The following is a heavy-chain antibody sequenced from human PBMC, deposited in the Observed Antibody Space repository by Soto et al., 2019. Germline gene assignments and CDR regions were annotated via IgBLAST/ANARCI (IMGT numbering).Heavy chain of an antibody. Sequence: SETLSLTCTVSGGSISSGGYYWSWIRQHPGKGLEWIGYIYYSGSTYDNPSLKSRVTISVDTSKNQFSLKLSSVTAADTAVYYCAREQTGKQLEAANWFDPWGQGTLVTVSS. CDR3: AREQTGKQLEAANWFDP. CDR1: GGSISSGGYY. J-gene: IGHJ5*02. V-gene: IGHV4-31*03. D-gene: IGHD1-1*01. CDR2: IYYSGST.